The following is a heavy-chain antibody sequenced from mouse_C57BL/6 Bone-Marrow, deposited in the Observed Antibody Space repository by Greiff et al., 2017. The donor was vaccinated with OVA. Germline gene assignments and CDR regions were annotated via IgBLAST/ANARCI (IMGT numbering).Heavy chain of an antibody. Sequence: QVQLKESGPELVKPGASVKISCKASGYSFTSYYIHWVKQRPGQGLEWIGWIYPGSGNTKYNEKFKGKATLTADTSSSTAYMQLSSLTSEDSAVYYCARRYWGYWGQGTTLTVSS. CDR3: ARRYWGY. D-gene: IGHD4-1*01. J-gene: IGHJ2*01. CDR2: IYPGSGNT. V-gene: IGHV1-66*01. CDR1: GYSFTSYY.